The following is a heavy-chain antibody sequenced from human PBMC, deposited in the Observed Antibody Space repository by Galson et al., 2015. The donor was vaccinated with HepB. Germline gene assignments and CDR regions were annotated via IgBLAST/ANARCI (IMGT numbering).Heavy chain of an antibody. CDR3: ATGRVGGGWYHYYYGMDV. J-gene: IGHJ6*02. CDR1: GYTLTELS. V-gene: IGHV1-24*01. Sequence: SVKVSCKVSGYTLTELSMHWVRQAPGKGLEWMGGFDPEDGETIYAQKFQGRVTMTEDTSTDTAYMELSSLRSEDTAVYYCATGRVGGGWYHYYYGMDVWGQGTTVTVSS. CDR2: FDPEDGET. D-gene: IGHD6-19*01.